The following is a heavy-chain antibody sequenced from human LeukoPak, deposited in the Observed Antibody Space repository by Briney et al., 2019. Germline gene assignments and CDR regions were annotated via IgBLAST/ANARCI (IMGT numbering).Heavy chain of an antibody. V-gene: IGHV4-30-2*05. CDR2: IYHRGST. CDR3: ARALLGRGYSGYDSPFDY. Sequence: SQTLSLTCTVSGGSISSGGYYWSWIRQPPGKGLEWIGYIYHRGSTYYNPSLKSRVTISVDTSKNQFSLKLSSVTAADTAVYYCARALLGRGYSGYDSPFDYWGQGTLVTVSS. CDR1: GGSISSGGYY. J-gene: IGHJ4*02. D-gene: IGHD5-12*01.